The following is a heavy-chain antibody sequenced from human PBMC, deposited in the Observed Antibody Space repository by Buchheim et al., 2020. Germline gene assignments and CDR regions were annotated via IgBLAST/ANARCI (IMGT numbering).Heavy chain of an antibody. Sequence: EVQLVESGGGLVQPGGSLRLSCAASGFTFSSYAMSWVRQAPGKGLEWVSAISGSGGSTYYTDSAKGRFTISRDNSKNTLYLQMNSLRAEDTAVYYCAKVKKKNCSGGSCYTAFDYWGQGTL. V-gene: IGHV3-23*04. CDR2: ISGSGGST. J-gene: IGHJ4*02. CDR1: GFTFSSYA. CDR3: AKVKKKNCSGGSCYTAFDY. D-gene: IGHD2-15*01.